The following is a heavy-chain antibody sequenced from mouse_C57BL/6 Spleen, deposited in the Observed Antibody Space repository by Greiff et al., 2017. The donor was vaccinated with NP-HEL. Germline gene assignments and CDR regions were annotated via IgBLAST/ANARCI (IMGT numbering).Heavy chain of an antibody. CDR2: IHPNSGST. V-gene: IGHV1-64*01. CDR1: GYTFTSYW. J-gene: IGHJ4*01. CDR3: ARRPDRYAMDY. Sequence: QVQLKQPGAELVKPGASVKLSCKASGYTFTSYWMHWVKQRPGQGLEWIGMIHPNSGSTNYNEKFKSKATLTVDKSSSTAYMQLSSLTSEDSAVYYCARRPDRYAMDYWGQGTSVTVSS.